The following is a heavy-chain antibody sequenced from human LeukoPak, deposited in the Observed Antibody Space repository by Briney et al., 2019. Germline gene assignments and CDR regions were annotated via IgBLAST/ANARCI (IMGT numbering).Heavy chain of an antibody. CDR1: GFTFSSYE. CDR2: IKQDGSEK. V-gene: IGHV3-7*01. Sequence: SGGSLRLSCAASGFTFSSYEMNWVRQAPGKGLEWVANIKQDGSEKYYVDSVKGRFTISRDNAKNSLYLQMNSLRAEDTAVYYCARDAPGYYDSSGYYAYWGQGTLVTVSS. D-gene: IGHD3-22*01. CDR3: ARDAPGYYDSSGYYAY. J-gene: IGHJ4*02.